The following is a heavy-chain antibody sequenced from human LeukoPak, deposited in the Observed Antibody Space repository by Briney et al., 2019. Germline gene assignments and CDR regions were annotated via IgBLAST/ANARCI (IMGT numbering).Heavy chain of an antibody. CDR3: ATSSGNSARGFDY. Sequence: GESLKISCKGSGYSFSNYWIGWVRQMPGKGLEWMGIIYPGDSDTRYSPSFQGQVTISADKSISTAYLQWSSLKASDTAMYYCATSSGNSARGFDYWGQGTLVTVSS. CDR2: IYPGDSDT. V-gene: IGHV5-51*01. J-gene: IGHJ4*02. D-gene: IGHD6-25*01. CDR1: GYSFSNYW.